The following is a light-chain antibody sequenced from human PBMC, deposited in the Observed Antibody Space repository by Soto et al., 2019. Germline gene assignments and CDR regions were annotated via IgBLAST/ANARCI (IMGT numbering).Light chain of an antibody. V-gene: IGKV1-12*01. CDR1: QGITSW. Sequence: DIHMTQSPSSVSASVGDMVTISCRASQGITSWLDWYQQKQGRAPKLLIYAASTLQSGVPSRLSGSGSGTELTLTISSLKNEDFETYYCQQATSFTRTFGHGTQVDI. CDR3: QQATSFTRT. J-gene: IGKJ1*01. CDR2: AAS.